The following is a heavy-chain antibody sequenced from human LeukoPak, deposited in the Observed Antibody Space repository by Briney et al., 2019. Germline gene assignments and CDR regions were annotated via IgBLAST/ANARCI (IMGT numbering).Heavy chain of an antibody. D-gene: IGHD3-10*01. J-gene: IGHJ6*02. CDR1: GFTFSNYW. Sequence: GGSLRLSCEGSGFTFSNYWMGWVRQAPGKGLQWVANIKTDGSEKYYVDSVKGRFTISRDNAKNSLYLQMNSLRAEDTALYYCAKDMVPQLASYYYYGMDVWGQGTTVTVSS. CDR3: AKDMVPQLASYYYYGMDV. V-gene: IGHV3-7*03. CDR2: IKTDGSEK.